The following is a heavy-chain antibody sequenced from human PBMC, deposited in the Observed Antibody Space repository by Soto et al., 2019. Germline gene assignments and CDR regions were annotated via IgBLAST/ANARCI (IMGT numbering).Heavy chain of an antibody. CDR1: GFTFSSYS. J-gene: IGHJ5*02. V-gene: IGHV3-48*02. CDR2: ISSSTI. D-gene: IGHD2-15*01. CDR3: AREGGSLNWFDP. Sequence: EVQLVESGGGLVQPGGSLRLSCAASGFTFSSYSMNWVRQAPGKGLEWVSYISSSTIYYADSVKGRFTISRDNAKNSLYLQMNSLRDEDTAVYYCAREGGSLNWFDPWGPGTLVTVSS.